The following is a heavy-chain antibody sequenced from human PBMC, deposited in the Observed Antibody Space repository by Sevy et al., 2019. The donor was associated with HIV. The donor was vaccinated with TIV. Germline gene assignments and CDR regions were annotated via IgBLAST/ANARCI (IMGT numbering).Heavy chain of an antibody. D-gene: IGHD1-26*01. Sequence: GGSLRLSCAVSGITFSNFAMHWVRQAPGRGLEWVAVISYDGSQNSYADSVRGRFTISRDNSKSTLYLHLNSLGGQDTAIYYCARMKEERAFDVWCQGTMVTVSS. CDR1: GITFSNFA. V-gene: IGHV3-30*03. J-gene: IGHJ3*01. CDR3: ARMKEERAFDV. CDR2: ISYDGSQN.